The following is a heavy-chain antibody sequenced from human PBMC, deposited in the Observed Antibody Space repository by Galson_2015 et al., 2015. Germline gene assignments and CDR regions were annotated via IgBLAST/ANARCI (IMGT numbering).Heavy chain of an antibody. CDR2: FDPEDGET. Sequence: SVKVSCKVSGYTLTELSMHWVRQAPGKGLEWMGGFDPEDGETIYAQKFQGRVTMTEDTSTDTAYMELSSLRSEDTAVYYCATGSMGLHLGELSPPFDYWGQGTLVTVSS. D-gene: IGHD3-16*02. V-gene: IGHV1-24*01. CDR3: ATGSMGLHLGELSPPFDY. CDR1: GYTLTELS. J-gene: IGHJ4*02.